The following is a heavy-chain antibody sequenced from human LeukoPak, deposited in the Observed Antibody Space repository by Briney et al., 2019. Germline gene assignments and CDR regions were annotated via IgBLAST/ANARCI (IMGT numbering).Heavy chain of an antibody. J-gene: IGHJ4*02. Sequence: GGSLRLSCAASGFTFSNFPMSWLRQAPGKGLEWVSAITGGADKIYYADSVKGRFTISRDNSKNTLYLQMNSLRAEDTAVYYCAKCHPTYGDYCPLDYWGQGTLVTVSS. V-gene: IGHV3-23*01. D-gene: IGHD4-17*01. CDR1: GFTFSNFP. CDR2: ITGGADKI. CDR3: AKCHPTYGDYCPLDY.